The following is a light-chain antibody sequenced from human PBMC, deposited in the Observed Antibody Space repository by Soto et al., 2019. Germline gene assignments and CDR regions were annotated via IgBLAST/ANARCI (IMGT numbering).Light chain of an antibody. CDR1: QSISSW. V-gene: IGKV1-5*01. CDR3: QQYNSYSPTWT. J-gene: IGKJ1*01. Sequence: DIQMTQSPSTLSASVGDRVTITCRASQSISSWLAWYQQKPGKAPKLLIYDASSLESGVPSRFSGSGSGTEFTLPISGLQPDDFATYYCQQYNSYSPTWTFGQGTKVETK. CDR2: DAS.